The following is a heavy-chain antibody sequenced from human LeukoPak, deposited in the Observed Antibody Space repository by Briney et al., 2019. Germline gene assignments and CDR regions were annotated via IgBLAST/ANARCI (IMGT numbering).Heavy chain of an antibody. J-gene: IGHJ6*04. CDR3: AELGITMIGGV. CDR2: ISSCGSSI. D-gene: IGHD3-10*02. V-gene: IGHV3-48*03. Sequence: GGSLRLSCAASGFTFSNYEMNWVRQAPGKGLEWVSYISSCGSSIYYADSVKGRFTISRDNAKNSLYLQMNSLRAEDTAVYYCAELGITMIGGVWGKGTTVTISS. CDR1: GFTFSNYE.